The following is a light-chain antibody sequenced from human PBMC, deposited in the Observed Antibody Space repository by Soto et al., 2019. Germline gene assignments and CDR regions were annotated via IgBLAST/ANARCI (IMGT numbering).Light chain of an antibody. CDR2: WAS. V-gene: IGKV4-1*01. CDR1: QSVLYSSNNKNY. J-gene: IGKJ4*01. CDR3: RQYYSMPPT. Sequence: DIVMTQSPDSLAVSLGERATINCKSSQSVLYSSNNKNYLAWYQQKPGQPPKLLIYWASTRESGVPDRISGSGSGTDFTLTISSLQAEDVAVYYCRQYYSMPPTFGGGTKVEIK.